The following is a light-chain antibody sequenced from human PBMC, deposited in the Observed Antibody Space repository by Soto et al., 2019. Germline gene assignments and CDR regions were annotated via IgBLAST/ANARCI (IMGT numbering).Light chain of an antibody. CDR2: SNN. CDR1: SSNIGSNT. Sequence: QSVLTQPPSASGTPGQRVTISCSGSSSNIGSNTVNWYQHLPGTAPKLLIYSNNQRPSGVPDRFSGSKSGTSASLAISGLQSEDEADYYCAACDDSMNGVVFGGGTQRTVL. J-gene: IGLJ2*01. CDR3: AACDDSMNGVV. V-gene: IGLV1-44*01.